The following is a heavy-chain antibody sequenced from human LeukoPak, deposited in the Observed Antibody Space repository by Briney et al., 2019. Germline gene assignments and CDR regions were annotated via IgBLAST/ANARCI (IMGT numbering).Heavy chain of an antibody. CDR2: INHSGST. V-gene: IGHV4-34*01. CDR3: ARAEPTTYYYDSSGYYKYRLYYYYMDV. Sequence: PSETLSLTCAVYGGSFSGYYWSWIRQPPGKGLEWIGEINHSGSTNYNPSLKSRVTISVDTSKNQFSLKLSSVTAADTAVYYCARAEPTTYYYDSSGYYKYRLYYYYMDVWGKGTTVTVSS. D-gene: IGHD3-22*01. CDR1: GGSFSGYY. J-gene: IGHJ6*03.